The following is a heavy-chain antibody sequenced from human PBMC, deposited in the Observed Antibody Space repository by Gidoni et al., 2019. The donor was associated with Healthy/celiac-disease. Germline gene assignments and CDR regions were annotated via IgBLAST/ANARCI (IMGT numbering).Heavy chain of an antibody. J-gene: IGHJ6*02. CDR1: GGSFSGYY. CDR3: ARGRGSVAGKGYYYGMDV. D-gene: IGHD6-19*01. CDR2: INHSGNT. Sequence: QVQLQQWGAGLLKPSETLSLTCAVYGGSFSGYYWSWIRQPPGKGLEWIGEINHSGNTNYNPSLKSRVTISVDTSKNQFSLKLSSVTAADTAVYYCARGRGSVAGKGYYYGMDVWGQGTTVTVSS. V-gene: IGHV4-34*01.